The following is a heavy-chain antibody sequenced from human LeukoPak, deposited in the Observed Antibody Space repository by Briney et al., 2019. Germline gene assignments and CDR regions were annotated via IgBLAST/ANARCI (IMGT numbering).Heavy chain of an antibody. J-gene: IGHJ6*03. CDR2: ISSSSSYI. CDR3: ARGVRPHIVVVVGDYYYYMDV. CDR1: GFTFSSYG. Sequence: PGGSLRLSCAASGFTFSSYGMNWVRQAPGKGLEWVSSISSSSSYIYYADSVKGRFTISRDNAKNSLYLQMNSLRAEDTAVYYCARGVRPHIVVVVGDYYYYMDVWGKGTTVTVSS. V-gene: IGHV3-21*01. D-gene: IGHD2-15*01.